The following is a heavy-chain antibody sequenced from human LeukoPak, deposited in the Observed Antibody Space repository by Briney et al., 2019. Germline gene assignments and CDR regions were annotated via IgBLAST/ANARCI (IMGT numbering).Heavy chain of an antibody. Sequence: PGGSLRLSCAASGFTFSSFTMSWVRQAPGKGLEWVSAISGNGGGTYYADSVKDRFTISRDNSKDTLYLQMNSLRAEDTAVYYCAKALTTVSPLRFWGQGTLVTASS. J-gene: IGHJ4*02. D-gene: IGHD4-17*01. CDR3: AKALTTVSPLRF. CDR2: ISGNGGGT. V-gene: IGHV3-23*01. CDR1: GFTFSSFT.